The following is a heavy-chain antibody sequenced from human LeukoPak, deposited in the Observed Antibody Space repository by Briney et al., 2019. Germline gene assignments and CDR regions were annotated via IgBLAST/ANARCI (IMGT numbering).Heavy chain of an antibody. CDR1: GFTSSRFA. CDR2: ISGSGSDT. J-gene: IGHJ4*02. CDR3: AKDRYGDYSFES. V-gene: IGHV3-23*01. Sequence: PGGSLRLSCAASGFTSSRFAMSWVRQAPGKGLEWVSAISGSGSDTYYADSVEGRFTVSRDNSKNTLYLQMNSLRAEDTALYYCAKDRYGDYSFESWGQGTLVTVSS. D-gene: IGHD4-17*01.